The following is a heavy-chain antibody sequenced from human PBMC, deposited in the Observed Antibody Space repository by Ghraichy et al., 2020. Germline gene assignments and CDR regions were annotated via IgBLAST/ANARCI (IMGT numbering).Heavy chain of an antibody. V-gene: IGHV4-39*01. D-gene: IGHD1-26*01. CDR2: IYYTGSG. CDR1: GGSISSTSYY. Sequence: SETLSLTCSVSGGSISSTSYYWGWIRQPPGKGLEWIATIYYTGSGYYNPSLRSRVTISIDTSKNQFSLKLNSVTAADTAVYYCARRPSYRIVPGALYDFWGQGTLVTVSS. CDR3: ARRPSYRIVPGALYDF. J-gene: IGHJ4*02.